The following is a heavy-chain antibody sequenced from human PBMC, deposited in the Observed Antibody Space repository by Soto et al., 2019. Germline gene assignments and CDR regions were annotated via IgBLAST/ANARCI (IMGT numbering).Heavy chain of an antibody. CDR3: AKDTGPDYYDSSGYLDY. CDR1: GFTFSSFG. Sequence: GGSLRLSCVVSGFTFSSFGMHWFRQAPGKGLEWVTVISDDGRTKFYADSVRGRFTISRDNSKNTLYLQMNSLRAEDTAVYYCAKDTGPDYYDSSGYLDYWGQGTLVTVS. J-gene: IGHJ4*02. D-gene: IGHD3-22*01. V-gene: IGHV3-30*18. CDR2: ISDDGRTK.